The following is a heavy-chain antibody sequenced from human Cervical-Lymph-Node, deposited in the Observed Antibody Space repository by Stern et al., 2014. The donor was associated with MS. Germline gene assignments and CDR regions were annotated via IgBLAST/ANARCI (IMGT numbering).Heavy chain of an antibody. CDR2: IFPRDSNT. CDR3: ARSPATPSGYDRFDY. J-gene: IGHJ4*02. D-gene: IGHD5-12*01. Sequence: EVQLVESGAEVKKPGESLKISCEASGYLFDDYWIGWVRQMSGRGLELVAIIFPRDSNTRYSPSVQGQVTISAYKSISTTYLQGRSLKAPDTAMYYGARSPATPSGYDRFDYWGQGALVTVSS. CDR1: GYLFDDYW. V-gene: IGHV5-51*03.